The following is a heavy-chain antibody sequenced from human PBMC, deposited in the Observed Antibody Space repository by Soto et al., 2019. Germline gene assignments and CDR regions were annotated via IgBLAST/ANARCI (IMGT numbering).Heavy chain of an antibody. Sequence: RLSCAASGFTFSSYGMHWVRQAPGKGLEWVAVISYDGSNKYYADSVKGRFTISRDNSKNTLYLQMNSLRAEDTAVYYCAKVITGTFYYFDYWGQGTLVTVSS. V-gene: IGHV3-30*18. CDR1: GFTFSSYG. CDR2: ISYDGSNK. J-gene: IGHJ4*02. CDR3: AKVITGTFYYFDY. D-gene: IGHD1-7*01.